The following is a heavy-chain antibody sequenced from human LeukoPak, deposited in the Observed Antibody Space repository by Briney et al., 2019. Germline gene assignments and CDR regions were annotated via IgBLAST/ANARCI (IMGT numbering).Heavy chain of an antibody. Sequence: ASVKVSCKVSGYTLTELSMHWVRQAPGKGLEWMGGFDPEDGETIYAQKFQGRVTMTEDTSTDTAYMELSSLRSEDTAVYYCATAESSITMIVLTVYWGQGTLVTVSS. J-gene: IGHJ1*01. D-gene: IGHD3-22*01. CDR2: FDPEDGET. CDR1: GYTLTELS. V-gene: IGHV1-24*01. CDR3: ATAESSITMIVLTVY.